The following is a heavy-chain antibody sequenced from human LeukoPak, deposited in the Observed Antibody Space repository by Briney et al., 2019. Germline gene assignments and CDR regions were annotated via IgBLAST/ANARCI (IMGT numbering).Heavy chain of an antibody. V-gene: IGHV3-23*01. D-gene: IGHD4-17*01. J-gene: IGHJ4*02. CDR1: GFTFSSYA. CDR2: ISGSGGSA. CDR3: AKEFHGDFPGY. Sequence: GGSLRLSCAASGFTFSSYAMSWVRQAPGKGLEWVSAISGSGGSAYYADFVKGRFTISRDNSKDTLYLQMNSLTAEDTAVYYCAKEFHGDFPGYWGQGTLVTVSS.